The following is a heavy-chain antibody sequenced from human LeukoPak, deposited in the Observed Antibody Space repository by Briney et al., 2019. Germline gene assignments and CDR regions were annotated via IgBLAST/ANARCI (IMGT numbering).Heavy chain of an antibody. CDR2: INPSGGST. D-gene: IGHD4-17*01. CDR1: GYTFTSYY. V-gene: IGHV1-46*01. Sequence: ASVKVSCKASGYTFTSYYMHWVRQAPGQGLEWMGIINPSGGSTSYAQKFQGRVTMTRDTSTSTVYMELSSLRSEDTAVYDCARVLSGDYHRGDYWYFDLWGRGTLVTVSS. J-gene: IGHJ2*01. CDR3: ARVLSGDYHRGDYWYFDL.